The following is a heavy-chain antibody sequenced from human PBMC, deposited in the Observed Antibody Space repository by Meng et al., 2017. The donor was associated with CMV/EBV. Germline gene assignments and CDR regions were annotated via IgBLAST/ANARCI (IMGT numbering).Heavy chain of an antibody. CDR3: AREGGTTAGMDV. J-gene: IGHJ6*02. V-gene: IGHV3-30-3*01. CDR1: GFVFSSYF. D-gene: IGHD1-7*01. Sequence: LSLTCAASGFVFSSYFLHWVRQAPGKGLDWVAVTSYDGSTKSYADTVKGRFSISRDNSKNILYLQKNSLRVEATAVYYCAREGGTTAGMDVWGQGTTVTVSS. CDR2: TSYDGSTK.